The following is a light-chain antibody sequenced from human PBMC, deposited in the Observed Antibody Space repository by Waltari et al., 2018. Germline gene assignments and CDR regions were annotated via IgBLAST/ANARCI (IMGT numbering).Light chain of an antibody. Sequence: DIQLTQPSSSLYASEGDRVTITCRASPCISSYLNWYQQKPGKAPKLLIYAASSLQSGVPSRFSGSGSETDFTLTISSLQPEDFATYYCQQSYSTPLTFGGGTKVEIK. J-gene: IGKJ4*01. CDR3: QQSYSTPLT. V-gene: IGKV1-39*01. CDR1: PCISSY. CDR2: AAS.